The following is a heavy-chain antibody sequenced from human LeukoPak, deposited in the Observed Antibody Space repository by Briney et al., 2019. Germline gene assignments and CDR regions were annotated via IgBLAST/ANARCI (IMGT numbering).Heavy chain of an antibody. Sequence: PSETLSLTCTVSGGSISRGSYYWSWIRQPAGKGLEWIGRIYTSGSTNYNPSLKSRVTISVDRSKNQFSLKLSSVTAADTAVYYCARGNIVVVPAAIETQARFDAFDIWGQGTMVTVSS. V-gene: IGHV4-61*02. CDR3: ARGNIVVVPAAIETQARFDAFDI. J-gene: IGHJ3*02. CDR1: GGSISRGSYY. CDR2: IYTSGST. D-gene: IGHD2-2*01.